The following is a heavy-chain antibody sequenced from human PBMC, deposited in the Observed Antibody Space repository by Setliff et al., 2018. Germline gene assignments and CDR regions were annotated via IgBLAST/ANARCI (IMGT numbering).Heavy chain of an antibody. CDR2: IHHGGST. V-gene: IGHV4-38-2*01. CDR1: GYSIISGYY. J-gene: IGHJ4*02. D-gene: IGHD3-22*01. CDR3: ARGLIGYDSSGYWD. Sequence: SETLSLTCGVSGYSIISGYYWGWIRQPPGKGLEWIGNIHHGGSTYYNPSLKNRVTISVDTSKNHFSLTLISVTAADTAMHYCARGLIGYDSSGYWDWGQGTLVTVSS.